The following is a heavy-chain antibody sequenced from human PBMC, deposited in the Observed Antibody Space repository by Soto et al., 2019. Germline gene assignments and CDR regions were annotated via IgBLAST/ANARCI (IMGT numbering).Heavy chain of an antibody. CDR3: ARDNGVGP. Sequence: QVQLQESGPGLVKPSQTLSLTCTVSGGSISSGDYYWSWIRQPPGKGLEWIGYIYDSGSTYYNSSLKSRVNITLDTSTNPFSLKLTSVTAADTAVYYCARDNGVGPWGQGTLVTVSS. J-gene: IGHJ5*02. CDR1: GGSISSGDYY. CDR2: IYDSGST. D-gene: IGHD2-8*01. V-gene: IGHV4-30-4*01.